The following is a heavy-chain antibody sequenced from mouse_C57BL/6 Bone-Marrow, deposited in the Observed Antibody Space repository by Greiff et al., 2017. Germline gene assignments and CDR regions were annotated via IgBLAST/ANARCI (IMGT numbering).Heavy chain of an antibody. CDR1: GFTFSSYA. Sequence: DVMLVESGGGLVKPGGSLKLSCAASGFTFSSYAMSLVRQTPEKRLEWVATISDGGSYTYYPDNVKGRFTISRDNAKNNLYLQMSHLKSEDTAMXYCARVYYYAMDYWGQGTSVTVSS. CDR3: ARVYYYAMDY. J-gene: IGHJ4*01. V-gene: IGHV5-4*03. CDR2: ISDGGSYT.